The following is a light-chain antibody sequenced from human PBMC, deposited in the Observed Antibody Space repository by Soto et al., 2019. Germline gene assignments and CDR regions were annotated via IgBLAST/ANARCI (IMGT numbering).Light chain of an antibody. CDR1: QSVSSGY. J-gene: IGKJ1*01. V-gene: IGKV3-20*01. CDR3: QQYGSSPPTWT. CDR2: GAS. Sequence: EIVLTQSPGTLSLSPGERATLSCRASQSVSSGYLAWYQQKPGQAPRLLIYGASSRATGIPDRFSGSGSGTDFTLTISRLEPEDFAVYYCQQYGSSPPTWTFGQGTKVEAK.